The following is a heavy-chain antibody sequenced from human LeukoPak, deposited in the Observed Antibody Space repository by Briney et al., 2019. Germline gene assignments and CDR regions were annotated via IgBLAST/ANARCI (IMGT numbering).Heavy chain of an antibody. V-gene: IGHV1-46*01. J-gene: IGHJ5*02. CDR1: GYTFTSYY. CDR3: ARDPVKSDTAMVTRWFDP. CDR2: INPSGGST. D-gene: IGHD5-18*01. Sequence: ASVKVSCKASGYTFTSYYMHWVRQAPGQGLEWVGIINPSGGSTSYAQKFQGRVTMTRDMSTSTAYMELSSLRSEDTAVYYCARDPVKSDTAMVTRWFDPWGQGTLVTVSS.